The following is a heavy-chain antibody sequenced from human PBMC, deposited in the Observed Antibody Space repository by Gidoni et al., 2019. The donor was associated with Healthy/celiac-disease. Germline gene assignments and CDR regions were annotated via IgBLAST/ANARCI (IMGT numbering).Heavy chain of an antibody. CDR3: ARALLYCSSTSCYYYYYGMDV. J-gene: IGHJ6*02. V-gene: IGHV3-11*01. CDR2: ISSSGSTI. Sequence: QVQLVESGGGLVKPGGSLRLSCDASGLTFSDYYMSWIRQAPGKGLECVSYISSSGSTIYYADSGKCRFTISRDNAKNSLYLQMNSLRAEDTAVYYCARALLYCSSTSCYYYYYGMDVWGQGTTVTVSS. D-gene: IGHD2-2*01. CDR1: GLTFSDYY.